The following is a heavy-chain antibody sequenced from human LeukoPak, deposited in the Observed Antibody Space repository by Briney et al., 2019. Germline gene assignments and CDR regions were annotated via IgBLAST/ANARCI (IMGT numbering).Heavy chain of an antibody. CDR2: IYYSGST. J-gene: IGHJ4*02. Sequence: SETLSLTCTVSGGSISSSSYYWGWIRQPPGKGLEWIGSIYYSGSTCYNPSLKSRVTISVDTSKNQFSLKLSSVTAADTAVYYCARLYSSSSDYFDYWGQGTLVTVSS. D-gene: IGHD6-6*01. CDR1: GGSISSSSYY. CDR3: ARLYSSSSDYFDY. V-gene: IGHV4-39*01.